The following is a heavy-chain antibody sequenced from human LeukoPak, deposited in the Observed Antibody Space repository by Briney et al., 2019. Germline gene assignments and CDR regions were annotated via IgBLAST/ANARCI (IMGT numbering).Heavy chain of an antibody. CDR1: GGSFRGYY. J-gene: IGHJ5*02. D-gene: IGHD5-12*01. V-gene: IGHV4-34*01. CDR3: ARYPEREKWLST. Sequence: SETLSHTCAVYGGSFRGYYWSWVRQPPGKGLEWIGEINQSGSTKYNPSLKSRVTIPLDTSKNQFSVRLPSVTAADTAVYYCARYPEREKWLSTWGQGTLVTVSS. CDR2: INQSGST.